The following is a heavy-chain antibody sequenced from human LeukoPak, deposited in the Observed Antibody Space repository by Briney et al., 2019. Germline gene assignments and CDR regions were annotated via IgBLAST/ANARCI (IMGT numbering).Heavy chain of an antibody. D-gene: IGHD7-27*01. CDR2: IIPIFGTA. CDR3: ARDTLGIRADTIDAFDI. V-gene: IGHV1-69*05. CDR1: GGTFSSYA. Sequence: GASVKVSCKASGGTFSSYAISWVRQAPGQGLEWMGGIIPIFGTANYAQKFQGRVTITTDESTSTAYMELSSLRSEDTAVYYCARDTLGIRADTIDAFDIWGQGTMVTVSS. J-gene: IGHJ3*02.